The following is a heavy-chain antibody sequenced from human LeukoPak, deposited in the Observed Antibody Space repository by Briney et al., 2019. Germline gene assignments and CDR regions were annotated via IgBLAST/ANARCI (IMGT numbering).Heavy chain of an antibody. CDR3: ARHTQYYYDSSGYLILESNGYYFDY. J-gene: IGHJ4*02. CDR2: INHSGST. CDR1: GGSFSGYY. D-gene: IGHD3-22*01. Sequence: SETLSLTCAVYGGSFSGYYWSWIRQPPGKGLEWIGEINHSGSTNYNPSLKSRVTISVDTSKNQFSLELSSVTAADTAVYYCARHTQYYYDSSGYLILESNGYYFDYWGQGTLVTVSS. V-gene: IGHV4-34*01.